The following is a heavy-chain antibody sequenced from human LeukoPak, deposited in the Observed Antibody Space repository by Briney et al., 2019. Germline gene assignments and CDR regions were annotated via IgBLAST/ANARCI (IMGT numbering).Heavy chain of an antibody. CDR3: ARPIAVAGVYYFDS. CDR2: IYPSDSDI. V-gene: IGHV5-51*01. CDR1: GYIFTSYW. J-gene: IGHJ4*02. Sequence: GESLKISCKGSGYIFTSYWIGWVRQMPGKGLEWMGIIYPSDSDIRYSPSFRGQVTISADKSITTAYLQWSSLKASDTAMYYCARPIAVAGVYYFDSWGQGTLVTVSS. D-gene: IGHD6-19*01.